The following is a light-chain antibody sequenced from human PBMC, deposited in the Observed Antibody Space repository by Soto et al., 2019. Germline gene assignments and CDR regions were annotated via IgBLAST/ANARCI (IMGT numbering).Light chain of an antibody. CDR3: QQYNTWPPCT. CDR1: QSVGTK. Sequence: EIVMTQSPATLSVSPGETATLSCRASQSVGTKFAWYQQKPGQAPRLVIYDTFTRATGTPHRFTGSVSGTEFNLGNSSLQSEDFALDYCQQYNTWPPCTFSQGTRVEIK. V-gene: IGKV3-15*01. CDR2: DTF. J-gene: IGKJ1*01.